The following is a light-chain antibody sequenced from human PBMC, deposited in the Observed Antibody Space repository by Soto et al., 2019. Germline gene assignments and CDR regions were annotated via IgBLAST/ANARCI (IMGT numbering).Light chain of an antibody. CDR3: QELNSYPRT. CDR2: GAS. CDR1: QGISTY. Sequence: IQLTQSPSFLSASVGDGVTITCRASQGISTYLAWYQQKPGKAPKSLIYGASTLQSGVPSRFSGSGSGTEFTLTISSLQPEDFATNYCQELNSYPRTFGQGTKVAIK. V-gene: IGKV1-9*01. J-gene: IGKJ1*01.